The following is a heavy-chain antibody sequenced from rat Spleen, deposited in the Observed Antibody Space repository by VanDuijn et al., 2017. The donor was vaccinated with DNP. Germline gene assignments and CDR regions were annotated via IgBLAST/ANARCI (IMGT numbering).Heavy chain of an antibody. Sequence: QVQLKESGPGLVQPSQTLSLTCTVSGFSLTSYPVTWVRQPPGKGPEWIAAMSSGGSTYYNSALKSRLSISRDTSKSQVFLKMNSLQTEDTAMYFCALAGRGALDAWGQGTSVTVSS. J-gene: IGHJ4*01. CDR1: GFSLTSYP. D-gene: IGHD1-4*01. CDR2: MSSGGST. CDR3: ALAGRGALDA. V-gene: IGHV2-6*01.